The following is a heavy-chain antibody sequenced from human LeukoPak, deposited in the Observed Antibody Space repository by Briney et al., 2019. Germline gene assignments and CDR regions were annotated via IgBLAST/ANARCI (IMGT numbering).Heavy chain of an antibody. D-gene: IGHD6-13*01. Sequence: PSETLSLTCAVYGGSFSGYYWSWIRQPPGKGLEWIGEINHSGSINYNPSLKSRVTISVDTSKNQFSLKLSSVTAADTAVYYCAREGGIAAAGIFDYWGQGTLVTVSS. V-gene: IGHV4-34*01. CDR2: INHSGSI. J-gene: IGHJ4*02. CDR3: AREGGIAAAGIFDY. CDR1: GGSFSGYY.